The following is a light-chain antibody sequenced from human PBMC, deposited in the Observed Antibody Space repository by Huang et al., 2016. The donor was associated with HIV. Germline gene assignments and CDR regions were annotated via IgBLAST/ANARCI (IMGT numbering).Light chain of an antibody. Sequence: EIVMTQSPATLSVSPGERATLSCRASQSVSSNLAWYQQKPGQAPRLLIYGAFTRATGIPARFSGSWSGTEFTLTISSLQSEDFAVYYCQQNNNWPPLFTFGPGTKVDIK. J-gene: IGKJ3*01. V-gene: IGKV3-15*01. CDR3: QQNNNWPPLFT. CDR1: QSVSSN. CDR2: GAF.